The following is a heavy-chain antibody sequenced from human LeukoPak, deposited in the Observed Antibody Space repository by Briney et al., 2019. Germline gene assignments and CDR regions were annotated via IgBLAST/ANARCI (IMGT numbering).Heavy chain of an antibody. CDR3: AKDPSGGSQLYYFDY. CDR2: ISSSSSAI. CDR1: GFTFNSYS. V-gene: IGHV3-48*04. Sequence: GGSLRLSCAASGFTFNSYSMNWVRQAPGKGLEWVSYISSSSSAIYYADSVKGRFTISRDNAKNSLYLQMNSLRAEDTALYYCAKDPSGGSQLYYFDYWGQGTLVTVSS. J-gene: IGHJ4*02. D-gene: IGHD2-15*01.